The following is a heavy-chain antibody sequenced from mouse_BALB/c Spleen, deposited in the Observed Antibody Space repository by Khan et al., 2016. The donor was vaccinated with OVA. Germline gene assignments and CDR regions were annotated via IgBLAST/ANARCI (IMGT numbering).Heavy chain of an antibody. J-gene: IGHJ2*01. CDR3: AREGALYCFLS. V-gene: IGHV1-76*01. D-gene: IGHD3-1*01. CDR2: IYPGTDNT. CDR1: GYTFTSYW. Sequence: VELVESGAELVRPGASVKLSCKTSGYTFTSYWIHWVKQRPGQGLEWIARIYPGTDNTYYNENLKDKATLTADKSSSTAYMQLSSLKSEDSAVYFCAREGALYCFLSWGQGTTLPVSS.